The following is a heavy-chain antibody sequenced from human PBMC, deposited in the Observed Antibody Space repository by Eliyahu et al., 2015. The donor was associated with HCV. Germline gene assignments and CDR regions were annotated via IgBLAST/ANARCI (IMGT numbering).Heavy chain of an antibody. CDR3: ATWTGSYEGNYYYYGLDV. J-gene: IGHJ6*02. V-gene: IGHV1-24*01. D-gene: IGHD1-26*01. CDR2: FHSEDGET. Sequence: QVQLVQSGAEVKKPGASVKVSCKVSGYSLXELSMHWVRQAPGKGLEWMGGFHSEDGETIYAQKFQGRVTMTEDTSTDTAYMELSSLRSEDTAVYYCATWTGSYEGNYYYYGLDVWGQGTTVTVSS. CDR1: GYSLXELS.